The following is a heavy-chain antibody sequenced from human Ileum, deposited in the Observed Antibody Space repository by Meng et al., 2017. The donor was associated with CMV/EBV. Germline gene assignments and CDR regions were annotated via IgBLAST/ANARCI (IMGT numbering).Heavy chain of an antibody. CDR3: TKVGYCRSTSCSPDY. V-gene: IGHV3-23*01. CDR2: ISDNGGRT. Sequence: GESLKISCAASGFSINDNYMSWVRQTPEKGLEWVSGISDNGGRTYYADSVKGRFTISRDNSKNTLYLQMNSLRVEDTAAYYCTKVGYCRSTSCSPDYWGQGTLVTVSS. D-gene: IGHD2-2*01. J-gene: IGHJ4*02. CDR1: GFSINDNY.